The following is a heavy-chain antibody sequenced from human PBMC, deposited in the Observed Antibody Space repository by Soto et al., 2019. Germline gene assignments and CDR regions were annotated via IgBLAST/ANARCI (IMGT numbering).Heavy chain of an antibody. CDR3: ARTGWRKNYYGSGSYYNYYYGMDV. J-gene: IGHJ6*02. D-gene: IGHD3-10*01. V-gene: IGHV1-8*01. Sequence: GASVKVSCKASGYTFTSYYINWVRQATGQGLEWMGWMNPNSGNTGYAQKFQGRVTMTRNTSISTAYMELSSLRSEDTAVYYCARTGWRKNYYGSGSYYNYYYGMDVWGQGTTVTVSS. CDR2: MNPNSGNT. CDR1: GYTFTSYY.